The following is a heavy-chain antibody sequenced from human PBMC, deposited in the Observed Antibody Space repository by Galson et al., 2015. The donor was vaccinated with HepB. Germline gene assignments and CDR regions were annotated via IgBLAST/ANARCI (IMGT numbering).Heavy chain of an antibody. J-gene: IGHJ6*02. Sequence: SVKVSCKASGYTFTSYDINWVRQATGQGLEWMGWVNPNSGNTGYAQKFQGRVTMTRNTSISTAYMELSSLGSEDTAVYYCARGLGGTNGMDVWGQGTTVTVSS. CDR1: GYTFTSYD. CDR2: VNPNSGNT. D-gene: IGHD3-10*01. CDR3: ARGLGGTNGMDV. V-gene: IGHV1-8*01.